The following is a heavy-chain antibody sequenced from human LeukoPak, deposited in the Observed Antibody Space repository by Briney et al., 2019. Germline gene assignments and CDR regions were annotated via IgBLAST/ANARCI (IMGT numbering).Heavy chain of an antibody. V-gene: IGHV3-23*01. CDR1: GFTFSSYG. CDR2: ISGTGVTT. Sequence: PGRSLRLSCAASGFTFSSYGMHWVRQAPGKGLEWVSAISGTGVTTYYADSVKGRFTISRDNSKNTFYLQMNGLRAEDTAVYYCAKVRRSGSYGKYYFDYWGLGTLVTVSS. D-gene: IGHD1-26*01. CDR3: AKVRRSGSYGKYYFDY. J-gene: IGHJ4*02.